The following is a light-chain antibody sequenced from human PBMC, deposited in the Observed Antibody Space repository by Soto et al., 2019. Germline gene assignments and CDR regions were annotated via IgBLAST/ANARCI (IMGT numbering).Light chain of an antibody. CDR3: CSYAGSYTYV. Sequence: QSALTQPRSVSGSPAQSVTISCTGTSSDVGGYHYVSWYQQHPGKDPKLMIYDVTKRPSGVPDRFSGSKSGNTASLTISGLQAEDEADYYCCSYAGSYTYVFGTGTKLTVL. J-gene: IGLJ1*01. V-gene: IGLV2-11*01. CDR2: DVT. CDR1: SSDVGGYHY.